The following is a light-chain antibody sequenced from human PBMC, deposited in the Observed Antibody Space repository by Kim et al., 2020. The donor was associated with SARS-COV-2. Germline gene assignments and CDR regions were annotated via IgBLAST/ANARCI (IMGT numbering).Light chain of an antibody. CDR3: QEYNISPFA. J-gene: IGKJ4*01. CDR1: QSINSW. Sequence: DIQMTQSPSTLSASVGDRVTITCRASQSINSWLAWHQQKPGKAPKVLIYKASTLESGVPSRFSGSGSGTEFTLTISSLQPDDFATYYCQEYNISPFAFGGGTKVDIK. CDR2: KAS. V-gene: IGKV1-5*03.